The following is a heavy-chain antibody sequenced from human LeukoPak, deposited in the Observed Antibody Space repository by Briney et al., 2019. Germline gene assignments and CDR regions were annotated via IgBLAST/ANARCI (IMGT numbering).Heavy chain of an antibody. Sequence: GGSLRLFCAVSGITLSNYVMIWVRQAPGKGLEWVAGISHSGGSTDYVDSVKGRFTISRDNPKHPLYLQMTSLRAEDTAVYFLAKRGVVIRAVIIVGFHKEAYYFDYWGQGALVTVSS. CDR3: AKRGVVIRAVIIVGFHKEAYYFDY. D-gene: IGHD3-10*01. V-gene: IGHV3-23*01. CDR1: GITLSNYV. J-gene: IGHJ4*02. CDR2: ISHSGGST.